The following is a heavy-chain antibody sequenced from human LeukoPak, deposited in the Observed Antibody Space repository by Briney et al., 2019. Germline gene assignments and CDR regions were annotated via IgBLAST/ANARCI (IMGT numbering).Heavy chain of an antibody. CDR3: ARHIGV. CDR1: GGSISSSSYY. Sequence: SETLSLTCTVSGGSISSSSYYWGRLRQPPGRGGEWIGSIYYSVSTYYNPSLKSRVTISVDTSKNQFSLKLSSVTAADTAVYYCARHIGVWGQGTLVTVSS. D-gene: IGHD3-10*01. V-gene: IGHV4-39*01. J-gene: IGHJ4*02. CDR2: IYYSVST.